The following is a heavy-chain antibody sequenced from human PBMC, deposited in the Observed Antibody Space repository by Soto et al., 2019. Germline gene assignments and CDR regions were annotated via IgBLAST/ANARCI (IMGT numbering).Heavy chain of an antibody. J-gene: IGHJ4*02. CDR1: GFTFSSYG. CDR2: IWYDGSNK. CDR3: ERGTHYYGSGHCDY. D-gene: IGHD3-10*01. Sequence: QVQLVESGGGVVQPGRSLRLSCAASGFTFSSYGMHWVRQAPGKGLEWVAVIWYDGSNKYYADSVKGRFTISRDNSKNTLYLQMNSLRAEDTAVYYCERGTHYYGSGHCDYWGQGTLVTVSS. V-gene: IGHV3-33*01.